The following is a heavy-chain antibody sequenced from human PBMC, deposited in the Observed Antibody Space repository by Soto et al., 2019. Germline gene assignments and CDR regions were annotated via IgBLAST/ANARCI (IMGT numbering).Heavy chain of an antibody. D-gene: IGHD1-7*01. CDR3: ARLAWNYVEGDFDY. CDR1: GGSISSSSYY. Sequence: QLQLQESGPGLVKPSETLSLTCTVSGGSISSSSYYWGWIRQPPGKGLEWIGSIYYSGSTYYNPSLKSRVAISVDTSKNQFSLKLSSVTAADTAVYYCARLAWNYVEGDFDYWGQGTLVTVSS. J-gene: IGHJ4*02. V-gene: IGHV4-39*01. CDR2: IYYSGST.